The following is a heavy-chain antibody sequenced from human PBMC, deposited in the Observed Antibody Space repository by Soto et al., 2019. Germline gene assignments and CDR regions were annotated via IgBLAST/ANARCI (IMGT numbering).Heavy chain of an antibody. CDR3: ARQQQWPDY. CDR1: VDSVSNTSAH. CDR2: TFYRSKWFN. D-gene: IGHD6-19*01. Sequence: QVPLQQSGPGLVKPSQTLSLSFTITVDSVSNTSAHWNWIRQSPSRGLEWLGRTFYRSKWFNDYALFVKGRITIKRDTSRNQFSLELNSVTPEDSAVYYCARQQQWPDYWGQGTLVIVSS. J-gene: IGHJ4*02. V-gene: IGHV6-1*01.